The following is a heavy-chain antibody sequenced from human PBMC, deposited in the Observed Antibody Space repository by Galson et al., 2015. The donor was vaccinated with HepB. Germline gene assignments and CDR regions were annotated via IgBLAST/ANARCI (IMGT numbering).Heavy chain of an antibody. V-gene: IGHV5-51*01. CDR3: ARSAVPVARGYYYYYGMDV. CDR2: IYPGDSYT. J-gene: IGHJ6*01. CDR1: GYRFTNYW. D-gene: IGHD2-2*01. Sequence: QSGAEVKKPGESLKISCRGSGYRFTNYWIGWVRQMPGKGLEWMGIIYPGDSYTTYSPSFQGQVTISADKSINTAYLQWSSPKTSDTALYYCARSAVPVARGYYYYYGMDVWGQGTTGTVSS.